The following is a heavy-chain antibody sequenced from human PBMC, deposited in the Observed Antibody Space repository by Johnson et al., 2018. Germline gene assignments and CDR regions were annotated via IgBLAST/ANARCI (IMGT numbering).Heavy chain of an antibody. D-gene: IGHD3-22*01. CDR3: ARAPLITMIVEGSYMDV. Sequence: QVQLQESGPGLVKPWETLSLTCTVSGGSISSYHWSWIRQPPGKGLEWIGYIYYSGSTNYNPSLKSRVTISVDTSKNQFSLKLSSVTAADTAVYYCARAPLITMIVEGSYMDVWGKGTTVTVSS. V-gene: IGHV4-59*01. J-gene: IGHJ6*03. CDR2: IYYSGST. CDR1: GGSISSYH.